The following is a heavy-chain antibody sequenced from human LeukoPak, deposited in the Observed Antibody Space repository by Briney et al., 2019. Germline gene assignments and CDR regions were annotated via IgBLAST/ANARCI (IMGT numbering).Heavy chain of an antibody. CDR1: GDSISSGDYY. Sequence: TSETLSLTCTVSGDSISSGDYYWSWIRQPAGKGLEWIGRIYTSGTTHYNPSLKSRVTMSVDTSKNQFSLKLSSVTAADTAVYYCARLSTVTTSFDYWGQGTLVTVSS. CDR2: IYTSGTT. D-gene: IGHD4-17*01. CDR3: ARLSTVTTSFDY. J-gene: IGHJ4*02. V-gene: IGHV4-61*02.